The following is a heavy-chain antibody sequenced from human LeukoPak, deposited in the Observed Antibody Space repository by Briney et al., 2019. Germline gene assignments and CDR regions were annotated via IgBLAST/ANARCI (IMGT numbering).Heavy chain of an antibody. CDR2: IYSGGST. CDR1: GFTVSSNY. Sequence: GGSLRLSCAASGFTVSSNYMSWVRQAPGQGLEWDSVIYSGGSTYYADSVKGRFTISRDNSKNTLYLQMNSLRAEDMAVYYCARDSTGTEKGDYWGQGTLVTVSS. J-gene: IGHJ4*02. V-gene: IGHV3-66*01. CDR3: ARDSTGTEKGDY. D-gene: IGHD4-17*01.